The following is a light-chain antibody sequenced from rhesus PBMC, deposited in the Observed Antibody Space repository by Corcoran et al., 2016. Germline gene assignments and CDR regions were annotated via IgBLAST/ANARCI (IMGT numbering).Light chain of an antibody. Sequence: DIQMTQSPSSLSASVGDTVTITCRASQSISSWLAWYQQKPGKAPNLLIYKASTLQSGVQSRFSGSGSGTDVTLIISSLQSEDFATYYCQQYSSSPWTFGQGTKVEIK. V-gene: IGKV1-22*01. CDR2: KAS. J-gene: IGKJ1*01. CDR1: QSISSW. CDR3: QQYSSSPWT.